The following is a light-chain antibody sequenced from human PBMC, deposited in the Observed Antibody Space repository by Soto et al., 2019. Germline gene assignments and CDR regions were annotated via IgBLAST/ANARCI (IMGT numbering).Light chain of an antibody. CDR1: QSVSNNY. V-gene: IGKV3-20*01. CDR2: GAS. Sequence: EVMLTQSPGTLSLSPGERATLSCRASQSVSNNYLAWYQQKPGQAPRLLIYGASSRATGIPDRFSGSGSGTDFTLTISRLEPEDFAVYYCQQYGSSPFTFGQGTRLEI. J-gene: IGKJ5*01. CDR3: QQYGSSPFT.